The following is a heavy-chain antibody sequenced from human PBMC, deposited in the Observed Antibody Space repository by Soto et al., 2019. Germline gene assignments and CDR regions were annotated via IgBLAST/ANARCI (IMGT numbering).Heavy chain of an antibody. CDR2: IYYSGST. CDR1: GGSISSYY. J-gene: IGHJ6*02. Sequence: SDTLSLTCTVSGGSISSYYWSWIRQPPGKGLEWIGYIYYSGSTNYNPSLKSRVTISVDTSKNQFSLKLSSVTAADTAVYYCARTLGYCSGGSCPPPTHYGMDVWGQGTTVTVSS. CDR3: ARTLGYCSGGSCPPPTHYGMDV. V-gene: IGHV4-59*08. D-gene: IGHD2-15*01.